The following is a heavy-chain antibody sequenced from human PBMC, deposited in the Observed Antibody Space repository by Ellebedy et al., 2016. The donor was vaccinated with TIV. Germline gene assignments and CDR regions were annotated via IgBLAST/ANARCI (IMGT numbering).Heavy chain of an antibody. V-gene: IGHV3-72*01. CDR1: GFTFSDHY. CDR3: AKIYISDRGWNVADY. D-gene: IGHD1-1*01. Sequence: PGGSLRLSCAASGFTFSDHYMDWVRRAPGKGLEWVGRTRDKANRYTTEYAASVKGRFTISRDDSKSSLYLQMNSLKTEDTAVYYCAKIYISDRGWNVADYWGQGTLVTVSS. J-gene: IGHJ4*02. CDR2: TRDKANRYTT.